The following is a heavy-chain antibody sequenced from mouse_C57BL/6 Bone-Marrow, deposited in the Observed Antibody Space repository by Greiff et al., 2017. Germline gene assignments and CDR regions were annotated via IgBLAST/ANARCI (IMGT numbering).Heavy chain of an antibody. Sequence: PIQGLEWIGNIDPSDSETHYNQKFKDKATLTVDKSSSTAYMQLSSLTSEDSAVYYCARYRELGNWYFDVWGTGTTVTVSS. CDR2: IDPSDSET. CDR3: ARYRELGNWYFDV. V-gene: IGHV1-52*01. J-gene: IGHJ1*03. D-gene: IGHD4-1*01.